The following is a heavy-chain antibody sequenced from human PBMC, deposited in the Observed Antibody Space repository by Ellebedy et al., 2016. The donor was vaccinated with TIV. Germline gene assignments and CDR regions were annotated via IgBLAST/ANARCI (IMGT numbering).Heavy chain of an antibody. CDR3: VRERDSGTYLTPRYYFDY. D-gene: IGHD1-26*01. CDR2: IAYTGST. V-gene: IGHV4-59*01. J-gene: IGHJ4*02. CDR1: GGSISSYY. Sequence: MPGGSLRLSCTVSGGSISSYYWSWIRQSPGKGLEWMGDIAYTGSTNYNPSLKSRVTLSVDKSNSQFSLKVSSVTAADTAMYYCVRERDSGTYLTPRYYFDYWGQGALVTVSS.